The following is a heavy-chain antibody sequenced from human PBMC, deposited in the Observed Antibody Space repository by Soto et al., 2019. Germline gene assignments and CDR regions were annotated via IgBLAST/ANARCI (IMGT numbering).Heavy chain of an antibody. Sequence: PGGSLRLSCAASGLTFSSYAMTWVRQAPGKGLEWVSVISGGGGNTYYADSVKGRFTISRDNSKNTLNLQMNSLRAEDTAVYYCAKGAVTTNSIFDYWGQGTLVTVSS. D-gene: IGHD4-17*01. V-gene: IGHV3-23*01. J-gene: IGHJ4*02. CDR1: GLTFSSYA. CDR3: AKGAVTTNSIFDY. CDR2: ISGGGGNT.